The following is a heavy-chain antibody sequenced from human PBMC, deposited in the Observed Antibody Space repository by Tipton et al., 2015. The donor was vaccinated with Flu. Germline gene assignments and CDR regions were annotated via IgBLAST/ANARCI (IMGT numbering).Heavy chain of an antibody. V-gene: IGHV3-74*03. D-gene: IGHD1-26*01. CDR2: INNDGTIT. J-gene: IGHJ5*02. CDR3: ARDGPPYSPTSGWFDP. CDR1: GFSLSSYW. Sequence: SLRLSCAASGFSLSSYWMHWVRQAPGKGLVWVSRINNDGTITTYADSVKGRFTISRDSSKNTLYLQMNSLRADDTAVYFCARDGPPYSPTSGWFDPWGQGTLVTVSS.